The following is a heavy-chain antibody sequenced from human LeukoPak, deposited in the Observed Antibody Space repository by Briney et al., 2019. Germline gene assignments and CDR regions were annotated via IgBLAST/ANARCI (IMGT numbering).Heavy chain of an antibody. CDR1: GFTVSSNY. Sequence: GGSLRLSCVASGFTVSSNYMSWVRQAPGKGLEWVSVIYSGGSTYYADSVKGRFTISRDNSKNTLYLQMNSLRAEDTAVYYCARVVGATRPAGGYWGQGTLVTVSS. CDR3: ARVVGATRPAGGY. D-gene: IGHD1-26*01. J-gene: IGHJ4*02. V-gene: IGHV3-66*01. CDR2: IYSGGST.